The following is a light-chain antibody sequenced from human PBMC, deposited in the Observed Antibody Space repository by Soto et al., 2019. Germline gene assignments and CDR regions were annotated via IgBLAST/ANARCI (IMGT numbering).Light chain of an antibody. CDR1: QSVRSNY. V-gene: IGKV3-20*01. CDR2: DAS. Sequence: EIVLTQSPGTLSLSPGETATLSCRASQSVRSNYLAWYQQKPGQAPRLLIYDASSRATGIPDRFSGSGSDTDFTLTISRLEPEDFATYYCQQHFHTPPAFGQGTRLEIK. J-gene: IGKJ5*01. CDR3: QQHFHTPPA.